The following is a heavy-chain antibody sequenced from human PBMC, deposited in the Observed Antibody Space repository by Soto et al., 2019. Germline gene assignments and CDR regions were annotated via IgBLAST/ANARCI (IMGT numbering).Heavy chain of an antibody. CDR1: GGSISSGDYY. CDR3: ARERPDGARLDP. V-gene: IGHV4-30-4*01. J-gene: IGHJ5*02. D-gene: IGHD6-6*01. Sequence: QVQLQESGPGLVKPSQTLSLTCTVSGGSISSGDYYWSWIRQPSGKGLEWIGYIYHSGSTYYTPSLKSRVTISVDTSKNQFSLKLRSVTAADTAVYYCARERPDGARLDPWGQGTLVNVSS. CDR2: IYHSGST.